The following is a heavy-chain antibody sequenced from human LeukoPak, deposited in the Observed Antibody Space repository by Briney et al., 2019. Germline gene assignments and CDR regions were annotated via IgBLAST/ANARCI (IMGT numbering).Heavy chain of an antibody. CDR3: AREGDTVMARRYFDY. D-gene: IGHD5-18*01. Sequence: ASVTVSCTASGYTFTSYYMHWVRQAPGQGLEWMGVINPSGGSTSYAQKFQGRVTMTRDTSTTTVYMEPSSLRSEDTAVYYCAREGDTVMARRYFDYWGQGTLVTVSS. CDR2: INPSGGST. V-gene: IGHV1-46*01. CDR1: GYTFTSYY. J-gene: IGHJ4*02.